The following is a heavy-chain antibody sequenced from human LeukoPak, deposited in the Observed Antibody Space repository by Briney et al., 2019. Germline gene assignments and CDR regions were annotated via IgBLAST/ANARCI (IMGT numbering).Heavy chain of an antibody. J-gene: IGHJ3*02. V-gene: IGHV1-18*04. CDR2: IIPIFGTA. CDR1: GYTFTSYY. D-gene: IGHD6-19*01. Sequence: ASVKVSCKASGYTFTSYYMHWVRQAPGQGLEWMGGIIPIFGTANYAQKLQGRVTMTTDTSTSTAYMELRSLRSDDTAVYYCARGPWAVAQAFDIWGQGTMVTVSS. CDR3: ARGPWAVAQAFDI.